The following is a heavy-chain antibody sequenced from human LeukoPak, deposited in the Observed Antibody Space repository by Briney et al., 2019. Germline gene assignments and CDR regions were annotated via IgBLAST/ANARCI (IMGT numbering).Heavy chain of an antibody. CDR3: ARQAGSYRDFDF. J-gene: IGHJ4*02. CDR2: IDPSDSYV. V-gene: IGHV5-10-1*01. Sequence: GEPLKISCKGSGYRFATDWISWVRQMPGKGLEWMGKIDPSDSYVKYSPSFQGHVTISLDKSISTAYLQWGGLKASDTAMYYCARQAGSYRDFDFWGQGTLVTVSS. CDR1: GYRFATDW. D-gene: IGHD3-10*01.